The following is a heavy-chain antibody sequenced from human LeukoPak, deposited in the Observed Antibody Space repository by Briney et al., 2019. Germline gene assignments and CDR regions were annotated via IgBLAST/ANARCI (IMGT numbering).Heavy chain of an antibody. V-gene: IGHV3-7*03. J-gene: IGHJ4*02. CDR1: GFTFTNYW. CDR2: IKQDGSVK. CDR3: ARIGYSSSSLDF. D-gene: IGHD6-6*01. Sequence: GGSLRLSCAASGFTFTNYWMTWVRQDPGKGLEWVANIKQDGSVKYYVDSVKGRFTISRDNAKNSLYLQMNSLRAEDTAVYNCARIGYSSSSLDFWGRGTLVTVSS.